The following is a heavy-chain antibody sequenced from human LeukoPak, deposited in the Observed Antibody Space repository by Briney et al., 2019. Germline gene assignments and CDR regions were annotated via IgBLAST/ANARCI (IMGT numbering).Heavy chain of an antibody. Sequence: TGGSPRLSCAASGFTFNSYAMDWVRQAPGKGLEWVSAISGSGGSTYYADSVKGRFTISRDNSKNTLYLQVNSLRAEDTAVYYCAKDKDYYDSSGNFGNPTVFDYWGQGTLVTVSS. D-gene: IGHD3-22*01. J-gene: IGHJ4*02. CDR1: GFTFNSYA. CDR3: AKDKDYYDSSGNFGNPTVFDY. V-gene: IGHV3-23*01. CDR2: ISGSGGST.